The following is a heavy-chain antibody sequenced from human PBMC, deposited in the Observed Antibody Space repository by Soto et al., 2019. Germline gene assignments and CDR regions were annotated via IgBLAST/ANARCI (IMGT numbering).Heavy chain of an antibody. CDR2: ISSSSSYI. Sequence: EVQLVESGGGLVKPGGSLRLSCAASGFTFSSYSMSWVRQAPGKGLEWVSSISSSSSYIYYADSVKGRFTISRDNAKNSLYLQMNSLRAEDTAVYYCARDMVRGVIKLPRSEFDYWGQGTLVTVSS. D-gene: IGHD3-10*01. CDR3: ARDMVRGVIKLPRSEFDY. CDR1: GFTFSSYS. J-gene: IGHJ4*02. V-gene: IGHV3-21*01.